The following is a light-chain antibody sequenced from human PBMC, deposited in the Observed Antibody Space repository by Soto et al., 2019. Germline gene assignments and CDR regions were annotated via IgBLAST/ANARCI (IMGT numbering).Light chain of an antibody. CDR2: DAS. Sequence: EIVLTQSPATLSLSPWERATLSCRASQGVSSYLAWYQQKPGQAPRLLIYDASNRATGIPARFSGSGSGTDFTLTISSLEPEDFAVYYCQQRSNWPITFGQGTRLEIK. J-gene: IGKJ5*01. CDR3: QQRSNWPIT. CDR1: QGVSSY. V-gene: IGKV3-11*01.